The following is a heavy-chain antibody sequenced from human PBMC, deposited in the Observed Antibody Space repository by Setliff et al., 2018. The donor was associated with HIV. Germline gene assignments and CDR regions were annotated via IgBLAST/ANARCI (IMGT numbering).Heavy chain of an antibody. V-gene: IGHV4-39*07. D-gene: IGHD3-3*01. CDR3: ARGSRQLTIFGVVFKTNYYFMDV. Sequence: PSETLSLTCTVSGGSISSSSYYWGWIRQPPGKGLEWIGSIYYSGSTYYNPSLKSRVTISVDTSKNQFSLTLNSVTAADTAVYYCARGSRQLTIFGVVFKTNYYFMDVWGKGTAVTVSS. J-gene: IGHJ6*03. CDR1: GGSISSSSYY. CDR2: IYYSGST.